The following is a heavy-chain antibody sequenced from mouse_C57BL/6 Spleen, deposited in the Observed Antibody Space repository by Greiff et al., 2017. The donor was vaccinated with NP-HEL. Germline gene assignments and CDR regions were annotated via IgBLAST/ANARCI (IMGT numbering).Heavy chain of an antibody. CDR1: GYSITSGYY. V-gene: IGHV3-6*01. J-gene: IGHJ4*01. CDR3: ARDYGSPYAMDY. CDR2: ISYDGSN. D-gene: IGHD1-1*01. Sequence: DVKLQESGPGLVKPSQSLSLTCSVTGYSITSGYYWNWIRQFPGNKLEWMGYISYDGSNNYNPSLKNRISITRDTSKNQFFLKLNSVTTEDTATYYCARDYGSPYAMDYWGQGTSVTVSS.